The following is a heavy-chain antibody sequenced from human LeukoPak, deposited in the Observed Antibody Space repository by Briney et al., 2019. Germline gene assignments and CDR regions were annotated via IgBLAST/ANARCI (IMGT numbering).Heavy chain of an antibody. CDR3: ATLRYYKNYFDY. CDR1: GFTFSSYE. V-gene: IGHV3-48*01. D-gene: IGHD2/OR15-2a*01. Sequence: GGSLRLSCAASGFTFSSYEMNLVRQAPGKGLEWVSYISSTGSTIYYADSVKGRFTISRDNAKNSLYLQMNSLRAEDMAVYYCATLRYYKNYFDYWGQGTLVTVSS. J-gene: IGHJ4*02. CDR2: ISSTGSTI.